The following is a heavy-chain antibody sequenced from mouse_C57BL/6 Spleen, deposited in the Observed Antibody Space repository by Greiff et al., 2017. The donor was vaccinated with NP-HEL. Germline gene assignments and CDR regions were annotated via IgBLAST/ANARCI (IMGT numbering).Heavy chain of an antibody. Sequence: EVQLQQSGPELVKPGASVKMSCKASGYTFTDYNMHWVKQSHGKSLEWIGYINPNNGGTSYNQKFKGKATLTVNKSSSTAYMELRSLTSEDSAVYYCAGDSSGSYYFDYWGQGTTLTVSS. V-gene: IGHV1-22*01. CDR2: INPNNGGT. J-gene: IGHJ2*01. CDR1: GYTFTDYN. D-gene: IGHD3-2*02. CDR3: AGDSSGSYYFDY.